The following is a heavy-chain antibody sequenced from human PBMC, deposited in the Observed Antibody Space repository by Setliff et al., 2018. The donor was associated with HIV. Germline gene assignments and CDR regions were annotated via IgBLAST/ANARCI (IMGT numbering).Heavy chain of an antibody. D-gene: IGHD3-22*01. V-gene: IGHV3-48*01. CDR2: ITGSSTT. J-gene: IGHJ4*02. CDR3: VRGSGYYYFDN. Sequence: PGGSLRLSCAASGFRFSVYSMHWVRQAPGKGLEWLSYITGSSTTYYAESVKGRFTISRDNARNSLYLQVNSLRVEDTAVYYCVRGSGYYYFDNWGQGALVTVSS. CDR1: GFRFSVYS.